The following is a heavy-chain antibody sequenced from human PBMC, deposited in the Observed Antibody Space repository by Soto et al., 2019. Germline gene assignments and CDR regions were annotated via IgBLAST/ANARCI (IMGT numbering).Heavy chain of an antibody. CDR2: IYYSGST. D-gene: IGHD5-18*01. CDR3: AREGYNVDY. V-gene: IGHV4-61*01. J-gene: IGHJ4*02. CDR1: GGSVSSGSYY. Sequence: LSLTCTVSGGSVSSGSYYWSWIRQPPGKGLEWIGYIYYSGSTNYNPSLKSRVTISVDTSKNQFSLKLSSVTAADTAVYYCAREGYNVDYWGQGTLVTVSS.